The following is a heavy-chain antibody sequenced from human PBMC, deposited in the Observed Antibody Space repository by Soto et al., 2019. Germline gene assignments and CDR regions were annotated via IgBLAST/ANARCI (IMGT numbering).Heavy chain of an antibody. CDR2: ISYDGSNK. CDR3: ARDQGITIFGVVIAPYYYYGMDV. V-gene: IGHV3-30*03. CDR1: GFTFSSYG. Sequence: PGGSLRLSCAASGFTFSSYGMHWVRQAPGKGLEWVAVISYDGSNKYYADSVKGRFTISRDNSKNTLYLQMNSLRAEDTAVYYCARDQGITIFGVVIAPYYYYGMDVWGQGTTVTVSS. J-gene: IGHJ6*02. D-gene: IGHD3-3*01.